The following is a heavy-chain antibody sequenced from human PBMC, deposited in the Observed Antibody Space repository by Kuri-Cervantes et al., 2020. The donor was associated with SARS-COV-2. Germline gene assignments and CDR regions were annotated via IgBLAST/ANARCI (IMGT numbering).Heavy chain of an antibody. V-gene: IGHV4-34*01. CDR3: ARGRGTMVLNWFDP. CDR2: INHSGST. CDR1: GGSFSGYY. D-gene: IGHD3-10*01. J-gene: IGHJ5*02. Sequence: SETLSLTCAVYGGSFSGYYWSWIRQPPGKGLEWIGEINHSGSTNYNPYLKSRVTISVDKSKNQFSLKLSSVTAADTAVYYCARGRGTMVLNWFDPWGQGTLVTVSS.